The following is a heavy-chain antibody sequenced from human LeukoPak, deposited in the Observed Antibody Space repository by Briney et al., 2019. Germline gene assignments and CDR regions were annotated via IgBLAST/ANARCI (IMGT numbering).Heavy chain of an antibody. CDR3: ARDHQTGYCSGGSCYPFDP. CDR2: ISAYNGNT. CDR1: GYTFTSYG. V-gene: IGHV1-18*01. D-gene: IGHD2-15*01. Sequence: GASVKVSCKASGYTFTSYGFSWVRQAPGQGLEWMGWISAYNGNTNYAQKLQGRVTMTTDTPTSTAYMELRSLRSDDTAVYYCARDHQTGYCSGGSCYPFDPWGQGTLVTVSS. J-gene: IGHJ5*02.